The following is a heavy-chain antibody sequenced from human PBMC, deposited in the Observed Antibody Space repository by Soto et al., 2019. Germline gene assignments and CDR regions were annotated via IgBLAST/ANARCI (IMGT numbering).Heavy chain of an antibody. D-gene: IGHD2-2*01. CDR1: GGSISSYY. CDR3: ARDKAIVVVPAAPSWRFDP. CDR2: IYYSGST. J-gene: IGHJ5*02. V-gene: IGHV4-59*08. Sequence: SETLSLTCTVSGGSISSYYWSWIRQPPGKGLEWIGYIYYSGSTNYNPSLKSRVTISVDTSKNQFSLKLSSVTAADTAVYYCARDKAIVVVPAAPSWRFDPWGQGTLVTV.